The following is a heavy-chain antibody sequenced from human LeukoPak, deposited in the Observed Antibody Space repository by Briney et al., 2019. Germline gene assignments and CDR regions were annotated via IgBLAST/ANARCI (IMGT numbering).Heavy chain of an antibody. V-gene: IGHV3-7*01. D-gene: IGHD4-17*01. J-gene: IGHJ4*02. CDR2: IKQDGSEK. Sequence: GGFLRLSCAASGFTFSSYWMSWVRQAPGKGLEWVANIKQDGSEKYYVDSVKGRFTISRDNAKNSLYLQMNSLRAEDTAVYYCARFLSDYGDYGKIAFDYWGQGTLVTASS. CDR1: GFTFSSYW. CDR3: ARFLSDYGDYGKIAFDY.